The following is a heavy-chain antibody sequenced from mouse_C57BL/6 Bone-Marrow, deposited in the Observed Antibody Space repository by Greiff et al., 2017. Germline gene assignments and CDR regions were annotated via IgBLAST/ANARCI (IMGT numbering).Heavy chain of an antibody. CDR2: ISYDGSN. CDR1: GYSITSGYY. V-gene: IGHV3-6*01. J-gene: IGHJ2*01. CDR3: ARFIGDY. D-gene: IGHD1-1*01. Sequence: EVKLVESGPGLVKPSQSLSLTCSVTGYSITSGYYWNWIRQFPGNKLEWMGYISYDGSNNYNPSLKNRISITRDTSKNQFFLKLNSLTTEDTATYYCARFIGDYWGQGTTLTVSS.